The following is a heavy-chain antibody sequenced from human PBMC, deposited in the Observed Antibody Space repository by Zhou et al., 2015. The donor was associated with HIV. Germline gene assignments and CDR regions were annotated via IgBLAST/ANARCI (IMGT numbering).Heavy chain of an antibody. CDR3: ARDQGRKKPAYFDY. CDR1: GYTFTGYY. CDR2: INTYNGNT. Sequence: QVQLVQSGAEVKKPGASVKVSCKASGYTFTGYYMHWVRQAPGQGLEWMGWINTYNGNTNYAQKLQGRVTMTTDTSTSTAYMELRSLRSDDTAVYYCARDQGRKKPAYFDYWGQGTLVTVSS. D-gene: IGHD2-2*01. V-gene: IGHV1/OR15-2*02. J-gene: IGHJ4*02.